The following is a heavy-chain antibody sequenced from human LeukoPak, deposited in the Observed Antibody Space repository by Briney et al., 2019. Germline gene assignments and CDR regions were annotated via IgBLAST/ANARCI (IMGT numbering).Heavy chain of an antibody. J-gene: IGHJ1*01. CDR3: AITMIVVVITAKTEYFQH. D-gene: IGHD3-22*01. CDR1: GYTFTGYY. CDR2: INPNSGGT. V-gene: IGHV1-2*02. Sequence: ASVTVSCKASGYTFTGYYMHWVRQAPGQGLEWMGWINPNSGGTNYAQKFQGRVTMTRDTSISTAYMELSRLRSDDTAVYYCAITMIVVVITAKTEYFQHWGQGTLVTVSS.